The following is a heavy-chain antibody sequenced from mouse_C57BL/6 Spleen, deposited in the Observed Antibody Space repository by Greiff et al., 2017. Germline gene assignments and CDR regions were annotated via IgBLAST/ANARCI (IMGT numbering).Heavy chain of an antibody. CDR3: ARHSKRDYAMDY. V-gene: IGHV5-17*01. CDR2: ISSGSSTI. J-gene: IGHJ4*01. D-gene: IGHD2-5*01. CDR1: GFTFSDYG. Sequence: EVQLQQSGGGLVKPGGSLKLSCAASGFTFSDYGMHWVRQAPEKGLEWVAYISSGSSTIYYADTVKGRFTISRDNAKNTLFLQMTSLRSEDTAMYYCARHSKRDYAMDYWGQGTSVTVSS.